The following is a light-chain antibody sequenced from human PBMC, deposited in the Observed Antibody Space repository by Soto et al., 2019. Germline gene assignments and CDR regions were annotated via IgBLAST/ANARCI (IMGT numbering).Light chain of an antibody. CDR1: QTVGND. V-gene: IGKV3-15*01. J-gene: IGKJ2*01. Sequence: EIVLTQSPVTLSASPGDGVTLSCRASQTVGNDLAWYQQKPGQAPRLLIYGASTRATGVPARFSGSGSGTEFTLTIDNLQSDDFAVYYCQHHIDLPDTFGQGT. CDR2: GAS. CDR3: QHHIDLPDT.